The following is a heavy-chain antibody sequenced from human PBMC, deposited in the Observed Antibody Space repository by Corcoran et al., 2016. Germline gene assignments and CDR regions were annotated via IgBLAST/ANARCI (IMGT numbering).Heavy chain of an antibody. CDR2: IYSGGST. Sequence: EVQLVESGGGLIQPGGSLRLSCAASGFTVSSNYMSWVRQAPGKGLEWVSVIYSGGSTYYADSVKGRFTSSRDNSKNTRYLQMNSLRAEDTAVYYWAREGYSRALDYWGQGTLVTVSA. V-gene: IGHV3-53*01. CDR3: AREGYSRALDY. D-gene: IGHD6-13*01. J-gene: IGHJ4*02. CDR1: GFTVSSNY.